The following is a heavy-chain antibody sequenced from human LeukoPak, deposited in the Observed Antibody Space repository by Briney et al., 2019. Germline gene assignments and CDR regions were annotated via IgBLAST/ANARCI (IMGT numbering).Heavy chain of an antibody. CDR1: GFTFSSYW. D-gene: IGHD4-17*01. CDR2: IKQDGSEK. Sequence: GGSLRLSCAASGFTFSSYWMSWVRKAPGKGLEWVANIKQDGSEKYYVDSVKGRFTISGDNAKNSLYLRMNSLRAEDTAVYYCARGGGDYLYAFDIWGQGTMVTVSS. CDR3: ARGGGDYLYAFDI. J-gene: IGHJ3*02. V-gene: IGHV3-7*05.